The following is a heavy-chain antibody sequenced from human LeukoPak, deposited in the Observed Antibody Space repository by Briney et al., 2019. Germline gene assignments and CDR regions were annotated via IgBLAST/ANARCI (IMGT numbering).Heavy chain of an antibody. CDR3: AKGSSESWYYYYMDV. J-gene: IGHJ6*03. V-gene: IGHV3-11*01. D-gene: IGHD6-13*01. Sequence: PGGSLRLSCAASGFTFSDYYMSWIRQAPGKGLEWVSYISSSGSTIYYADSVKGRFTISRDNAKNSLYLQMNSLRAEDTAVYYCAKGSSESWYYYYMDVWGKGTTVTVSS. CDR2: ISSSGSTI. CDR1: GFTFSDYY.